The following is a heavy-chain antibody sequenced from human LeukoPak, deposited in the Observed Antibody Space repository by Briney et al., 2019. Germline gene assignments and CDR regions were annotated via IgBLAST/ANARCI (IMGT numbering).Heavy chain of an antibody. J-gene: IGHJ6*03. Sequence: GGSLRLSCAASGFTFSSYGMHWVRQAPGKGLEWVAVIWYDGSNKYYADSVKGRFTISRVNSKNTLYLQMNSLRAEDTAVYYCAKDFARIGGGYNWGGYYMDVWGKGTTVTVSS. CDR2: IWYDGSNK. D-gene: IGHD5-24*01. V-gene: IGHV3-33*06. CDR3: AKDFARIGGGYNWGGYYMDV. CDR1: GFTFSSYG.